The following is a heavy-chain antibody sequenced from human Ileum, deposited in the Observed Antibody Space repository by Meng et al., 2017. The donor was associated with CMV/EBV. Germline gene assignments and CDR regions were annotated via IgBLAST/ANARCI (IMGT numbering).Heavy chain of an antibody. CDR1: GFTFSNYG. Sequence: GESLKISCAASGFTFSNYGTHWVRQAPGKGLEWVAVISYDGSNKYYADSVKGRFTISRDNSKNTLYLQMNSLRAEDTAVYYCARAGAGYCSSTSCFQDNYYYYGMDVWGQGTTVTVSS. CDR3: ARAGAGYCSSTSCFQDNYYYYGMDV. CDR2: ISYDGSNK. D-gene: IGHD2-2*03. J-gene: IGHJ6*02. V-gene: IGHV3-30*19.